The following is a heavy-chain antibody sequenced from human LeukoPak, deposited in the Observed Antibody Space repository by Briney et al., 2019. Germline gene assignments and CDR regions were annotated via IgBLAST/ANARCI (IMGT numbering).Heavy chain of an antibody. J-gene: IGHJ3*02. D-gene: IGHD4-23*01. V-gene: IGHV1-69*13. CDR1: GGTFSSYA. CDR2: IIPIFGTA. CDR3: ARDRDYGGLDAFDI. Sequence: SVKVSCKASGGTFSSYAISWVRQAPGQGLEWMGGIIPIFGTANYAQKFQGRVTITADESTSTAYMELSSLRSEDTAVYYCARDRDYGGLDAFDIWGQGTRVTVSS.